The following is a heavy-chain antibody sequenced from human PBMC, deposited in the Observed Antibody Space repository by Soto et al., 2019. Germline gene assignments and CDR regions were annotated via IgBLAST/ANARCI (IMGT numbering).Heavy chain of an antibody. CDR1: GSTFSSYG. CDR3: AKDHGTAMVPYYFDY. Sequence: GGSLRLSCAASGSTFSSYGMHWVRQAPGKGLEWVAVISYDGSNKYYADSVKGRFTISRDNSKNTLYLQMNSLRAEDTAVYYCAKDHGTAMVPYYFDYWGQGTLVTVSS. J-gene: IGHJ4*02. D-gene: IGHD5-18*01. CDR2: ISYDGSNK. V-gene: IGHV3-30*18.